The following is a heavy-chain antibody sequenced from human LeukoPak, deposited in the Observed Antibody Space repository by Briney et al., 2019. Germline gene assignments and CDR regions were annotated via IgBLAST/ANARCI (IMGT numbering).Heavy chain of an antibody. Sequence: GGSLRLSCAASGFTFSNYAMSWVRQAPGKGLEWVSAISGSGGSTYYADSVKGRFTISRDNSKNTLYLLMNSLRAEDTAVYYCAAVGRAFDYWGQGTLVTVSS. V-gene: IGHV3-23*01. J-gene: IGHJ4*02. CDR1: GFTFSNYA. CDR2: ISGSGGST. CDR3: AAVGRAFDY. D-gene: IGHD6-19*01.